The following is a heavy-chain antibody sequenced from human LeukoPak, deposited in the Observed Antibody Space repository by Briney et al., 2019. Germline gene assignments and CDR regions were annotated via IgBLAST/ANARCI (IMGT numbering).Heavy chain of an antibody. D-gene: IGHD2/OR15-2a*01. J-gene: IGHJ3*02. CDR2: ISWNSGSI. CDR1: GFTFDDYA. Sequence: PGGSLRLSCAASGFTFDDYAMHWVRQAPGKGLEWVSGISWNSGSIGYADSVKGRFTISRDNARNSLYLQMNSLRAEDTALYYCAKSPFFPVATHWDAFDIWGHGTMVTVSS. V-gene: IGHV3-9*01. CDR3: AKSPFFPVATHWDAFDI.